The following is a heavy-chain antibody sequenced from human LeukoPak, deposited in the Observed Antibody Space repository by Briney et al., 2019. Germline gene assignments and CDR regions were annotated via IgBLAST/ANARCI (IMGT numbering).Heavy chain of an antibody. CDR2: ISGSGGST. J-gene: IGHJ6*02. CDR3: AKDSLRFLEWLAPPNYYYYGMDV. Sequence: GGSLRLSCAASGFTFSSYAMSWVRQAPGKGLEWVSAISGSGGSTYYADSVKGRFTISRDNSKNTPYLQMNSLRAEDTAVYYCAKDSLRFLEWLAPPNYYYYGMDVWGQGTTVTVSS. CDR1: GFTFSSYA. V-gene: IGHV3-23*01. D-gene: IGHD3-3*01.